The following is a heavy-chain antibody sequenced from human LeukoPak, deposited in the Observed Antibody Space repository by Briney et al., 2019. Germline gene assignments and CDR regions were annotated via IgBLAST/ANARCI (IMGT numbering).Heavy chain of an antibody. CDR2: INHTGST. CDR1: GGSFNGYY. Sequence: SETLSLTCAVYGGSFNGYYWNWIRQPPGKGLEWIGEINHTGSTNYNPSLKSRVTISVDTSKNQFSLKLNSVAAADTAVYYCAIVEKYQVQQLLPHHLFDYWGQGTLVTVSS. D-gene: IGHD6-6*01. V-gene: IGHV4-34*01. CDR3: AIVEKYQVQQLLPHHLFDY. J-gene: IGHJ4*02.